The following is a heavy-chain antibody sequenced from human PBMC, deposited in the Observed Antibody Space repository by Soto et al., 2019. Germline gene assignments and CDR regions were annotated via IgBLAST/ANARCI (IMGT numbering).Heavy chain of an antibody. V-gene: IGHV4-34*01. CDR1: GGSFSGYY. J-gene: IGHJ5*02. CDR3: ARAGYNWNYGRGNWFDP. CDR2: INHSGST. Sequence: SETLSLTCAVYGGSFSGYYWSWIRQPPGKGLEWIGEINHSGSTNYNPSLKSRVTISVATSKNQFSLKLSSVTAADTAVYYCARAGYNWNYGRGNWFDPWGQGTLVTVSS. D-gene: IGHD1-7*01.